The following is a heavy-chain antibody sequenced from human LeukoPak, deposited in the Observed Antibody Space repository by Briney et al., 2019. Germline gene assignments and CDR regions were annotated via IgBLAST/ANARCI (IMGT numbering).Heavy chain of an antibody. Sequence: ASVKVSCKASGYTFTSYSLNWVRQAPGQGLEWMGTINPSGGTTNYAQKFQGRITMTRDTSTSTVYMELSSLRSADTAVYYCARVDYYDSHAFDPWGQGTLVTVSS. CDR3: ARVDYYDSHAFDP. J-gene: IGHJ5*02. CDR1: GYTFTSYS. V-gene: IGHV1-46*01. D-gene: IGHD3-22*01. CDR2: INPSGGTT.